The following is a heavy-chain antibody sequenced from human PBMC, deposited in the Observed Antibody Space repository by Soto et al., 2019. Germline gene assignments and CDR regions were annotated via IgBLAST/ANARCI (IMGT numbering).Heavy chain of an antibody. D-gene: IGHD6-19*01. CDR2: ILQSGST. J-gene: IGHJ5*02. Sequence: SETLSLTCGVSGGTIRSPDWWTWVRQPPGKGLEWIGEILQSGSTNYTPSLESRVTISVDKSKNQFSLTLTSVTAADTAVYFCARGRGRYSSGWSWFDPWGQGILVTVSS. CDR1: GGTIRSPDW. CDR3: ARGRGRYSSGWSWFDP. V-gene: IGHV4-4*02.